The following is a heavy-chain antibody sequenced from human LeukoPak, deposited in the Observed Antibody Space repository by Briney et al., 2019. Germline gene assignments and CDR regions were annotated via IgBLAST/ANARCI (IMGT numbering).Heavy chain of an antibody. CDR1: GFTFSSYA. Sequence: PGGSLRLSCAASGFTFSSYAMHWVRQAPGKGLEWVAVISYDGSNKYYADSVKGRFTISRDNSKNTLYLQMNSLRAEDTAVYYCAKGGSRGIVGASDRTYDYWGQGTLVTVSS. J-gene: IGHJ4*02. CDR3: AKGGSRGIVGASDRTYDY. D-gene: IGHD1-26*01. CDR2: ISYDGSNK. V-gene: IGHV3-30-3*01.